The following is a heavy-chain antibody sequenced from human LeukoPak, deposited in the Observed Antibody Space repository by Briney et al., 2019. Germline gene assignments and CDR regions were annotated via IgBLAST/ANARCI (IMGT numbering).Heavy chain of an antibody. V-gene: IGHV3-23*01. J-gene: IGHJ4*02. CDR3: AKVGDYYDSSGYSY. CDR2: ISGSGGST. D-gene: IGHD3-22*01. Sequence: GGSRRLSCAASGFTFSSYAMSWVRQAPGKGLEWVSAISGSGGSTYYADSVKGRFTISRDNSKNTLYLQMNSLRAEDTAVYYCAKVGDYYDSSGYSYWGQGTLVTVSS. CDR1: GFTFSSYA.